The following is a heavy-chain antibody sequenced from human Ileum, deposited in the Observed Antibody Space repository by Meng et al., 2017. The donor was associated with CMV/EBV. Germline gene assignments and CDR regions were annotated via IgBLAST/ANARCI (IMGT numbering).Heavy chain of an antibody. V-gene: IGHV4-34*01. D-gene: IGHD3-10*01. CDR3: ARVGGITITMVRGVWFDP. CDR2: INHSGST. J-gene: IGHJ5*02. CDR1: GSFSGYY. Sequence: GSFSGYYWSWIRQPTGKGLEWIGEINHSGSTNYNPSLKSRVTISVDTSKNQFSLKLSSVTAADTAVYYCARVGGITITMVRGVWFDPWGQGTLVTVSS.